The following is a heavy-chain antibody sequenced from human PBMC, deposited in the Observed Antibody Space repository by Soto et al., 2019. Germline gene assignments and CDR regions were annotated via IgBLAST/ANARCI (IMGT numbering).Heavy chain of an antibody. V-gene: IGHV3-48*01. D-gene: IGHD5-12*01. CDR2: ISASSSAI. CDR1: GFTFSAYT. Sequence: GGSLRLSCAGYGFTFSAYTMNWVRQAPGKGLEWVSYISASSSAIYYRDSVKGRFTISRDNAKSSLYLQMNDLRAEDTAVYFCASGSSGHHYPNLNFGYWGQGALVTVSS. CDR3: ASGSSGHHYPNLNFGY. J-gene: IGHJ4*02.